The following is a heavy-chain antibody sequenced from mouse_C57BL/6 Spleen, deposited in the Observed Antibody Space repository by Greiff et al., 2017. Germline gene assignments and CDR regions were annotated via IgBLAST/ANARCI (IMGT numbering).Heavy chain of an antibody. CDR3: ARRRYAMDY. Sequence: VQLQQSGPELVKPGASVKIPCKASGYTFTDYNMAWVKQSHGKSLEWIGDINPNNGGPIYNQKFKGKATLTVDKSSSTAYMELRSLTSEDTAVYYCARRRYAMDYWGQGTSVTVSS. CDR2: INPNNGGP. V-gene: IGHV1-18*01. J-gene: IGHJ4*01. CDR1: GYTFTDYN.